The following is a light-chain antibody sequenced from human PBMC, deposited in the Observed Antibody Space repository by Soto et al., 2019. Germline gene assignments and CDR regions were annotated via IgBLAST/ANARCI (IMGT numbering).Light chain of an antibody. CDR1: QSVSNDF. J-gene: IGKJ5*01. V-gene: IGKV3-11*01. CDR2: DAS. Sequence: ELVLTPSPATLSLSPGERATLSCRASQSVSNDFLAWYQQKPGQAPRLLIYDASNRATGIPARFSGSGSGTEYTLTISNLQAEDFAVYYCQQFNNWPHTFGQGTRLEI. CDR3: QQFNNWPHT.